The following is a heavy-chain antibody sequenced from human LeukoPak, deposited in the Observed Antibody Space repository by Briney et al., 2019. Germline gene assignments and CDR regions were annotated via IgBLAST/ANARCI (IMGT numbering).Heavy chain of an antibody. D-gene: IGHD2-15*01. J-gene: IGHJ4*02. CDR2: IYYSGST. CDR1: GDSISSSSSY. Sequence: SETLSLTCTVSGDSISSSSSYWGWIRQPPGKGLEWIGYIYYSGSTNYNPSLKSRVTISVDTSKNQFSLKLSSVTAADTAVYYCARGGVAAPGYWGQGTLVTVSS. CDR3: ARGGVAAPGY. V-gene: IGHV4-61*05.